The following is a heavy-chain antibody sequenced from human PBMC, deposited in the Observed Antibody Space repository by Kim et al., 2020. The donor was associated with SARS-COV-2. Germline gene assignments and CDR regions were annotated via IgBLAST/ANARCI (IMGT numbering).Heavy chain of an antibody. V-gene: IGHV1-69*13. CDR2: IIPIFGTA. D-gene: IGHD3-3*01. Sequence: SVKVSCKASGGTFSSYAISWVRQAPGQGLEWMGGIIPIFGTANYAQKFQGRVTITADESTSTAYMELSSLRSEDTAVYYCAREERITIFGVVPKGYFDYWGQGTLVTVSS. J-gene: IGHJ4*02. CDR1: GGTFSSYA. CDR3: AREERITIFGVVPKGYFDY.